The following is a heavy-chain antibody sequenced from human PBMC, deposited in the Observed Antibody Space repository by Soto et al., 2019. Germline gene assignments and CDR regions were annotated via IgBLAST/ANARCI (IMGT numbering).Heavy chain of an antibody. V-gene: IGHV4-59*01. CDR2: IYYSGST. Sequence: QVQLQESGPGLVKPSETLSLTCTVSGGSISSYYWSWIRQPPGKGLEWIGYIYYSGSTNYNPSLTSRVTISVDTSKNQFSLKLSSVTAADTAVYYCARVLGGSYYGMDVWGQGTTVTVSS. J-gene: IGHJ6*02. CDR1: GGSISSYY. CDR3: ARVLGGSYYGMDV. D-gene: IGHD1-26*01.